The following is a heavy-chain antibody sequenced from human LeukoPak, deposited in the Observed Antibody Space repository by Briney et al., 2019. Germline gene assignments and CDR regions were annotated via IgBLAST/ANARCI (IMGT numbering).Heavy chain of an antibody. J-gene: IGHJ6*03. CDR3: ARVLVYSKSAYYYYMDV. D-gene: IGHD2-8*01. CDR1: GGSISSYY. CDR2: IYYSGST. V-gene: IGHV4-59*01. Sequence: SETLSLTCTVSGGSISSYYWSWIRQPPGKGLEWIGYIYYSGSTNYNPSLKSRVTISVDTSKNQFSLKLSSVTAADTAVYYCARVLVYSKSAYYYYMDVWGKGTTVTVSS.